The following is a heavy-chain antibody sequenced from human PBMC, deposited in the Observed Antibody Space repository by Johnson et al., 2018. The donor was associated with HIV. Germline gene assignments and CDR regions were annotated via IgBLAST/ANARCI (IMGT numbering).Heavy chain of an antibody. J-gene: IGHJ3*02. D-gene: IGHD3-10*01. CDR2: IKSKTDGGTT. CDR3: TTESMVRGVMGAFAI. Sequence: VQLVESGGGLVQPGGSLRLSCAASGFTVSSNYMSWVRQAPGKGLEWVGRIKSKTDGGTTEYAAPVKGGVPISRDDSKNTLYLQMNSLKTEDTAVFYCTTESMVRGVMGAFAIWGQGTIVTVSS. CDR1: GFTVSSNY. V-gene: IGHV3-15*01.